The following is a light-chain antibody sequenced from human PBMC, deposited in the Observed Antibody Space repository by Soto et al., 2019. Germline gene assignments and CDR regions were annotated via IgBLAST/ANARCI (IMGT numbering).Light chain of an antibody. V-gene: IGKV1-39*01. J-gene: IGKJ1*01. CDR1: QSISNW. Sequence: DIQMTQSPSTLSASVGDRVTITCRASQSISNWLAWYQQKPGKAPKLLIYAASNLQSGVPSRFSGSGSGTDFSLTISSLQPEDFATYYCQQCYSSPPWTFGQGTKVEIK. CDR3: QQCYSSPPWT. CDR2: AAS.